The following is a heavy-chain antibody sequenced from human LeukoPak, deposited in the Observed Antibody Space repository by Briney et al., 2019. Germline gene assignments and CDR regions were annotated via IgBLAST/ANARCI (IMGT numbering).Heavy chain of an antibody. Sequence: ASVKVSCKASGGTFSSYAISWVRQATGQGLEWMGWMNPNSGNTGYAQKFQGRVTMTRNTSISTAYMELSSLRSEDTAVYYCARKRSGSYSSRLGFNWFDPWGQGTLVTVSS. J-gene: IGHJ5*02. D-gene: IGHD1-26*01. CDR2: MNPNSGNT. V-gene: IGHV1-8*02. CDR1: GGTFSSYA. CDR3: ARKRSGSYSSRLGFNWFDP.